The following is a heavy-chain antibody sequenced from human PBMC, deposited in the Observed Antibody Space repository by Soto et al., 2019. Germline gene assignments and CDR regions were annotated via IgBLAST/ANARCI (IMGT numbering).Heavy chain of an antibody. D-gene: IGHD1-20*01. J-gene: IGHJ5*02. CDR2: VNPSSGNT. CDR1: GYTFTTYD. Sequence: QVQLVQSGAEVKRPGASVKVSCEASGYTFTTYDINWVRQASGQGLESMGCVNPSSGNTVYAQKFHGRVTMTRDTSISTAYMELSSLKSDDTAIYYCARASMYIWNDHWGQGTLVTVSS. CDR3: ARASMYIWNDH. V-gene: IGHV1-8*01.